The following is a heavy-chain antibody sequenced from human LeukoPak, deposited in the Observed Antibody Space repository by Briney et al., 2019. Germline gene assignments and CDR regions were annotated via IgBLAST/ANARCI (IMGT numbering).Heavy chain of an antibody. V-gene: IGHV3-30*04. CDR1: GFTFSSYA. D-gene: IGHD5-18*01. J-gene: IGHJ3*02. CDR3: ARDKEAWIQLWFSAFDI. Sequence: GGSLRLSCAASGFTFSSYAMHWVRQAPGKGLEWVAVISYDGSNKYYADSVKGRFTISRDNSKNTLYLQMNSLRAEDTAVYYCARDKEAWIQLWFSAFDIWGQGTMVTVSS. CDR2: ISYDGSNK.